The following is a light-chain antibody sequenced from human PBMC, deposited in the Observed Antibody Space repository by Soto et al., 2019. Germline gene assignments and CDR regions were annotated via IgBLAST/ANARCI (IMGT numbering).Light chain of an antibody. CDR2: GSS. CDR3: QQRNIWPPVT. J-gene: IGKJ5*01. Sequence: EIVLTQSPATLSVSPGQRATLSCRATETISTNLAWFQRKPGQPPRLLIYGSSTRATGVPDRFSGSGSGTDFTLTISSLEPEDSAIYYCQQRNIWPPVTFGQGTRLEIK. CDR1: ETISTN. V-gene: IGKV3-11*01.